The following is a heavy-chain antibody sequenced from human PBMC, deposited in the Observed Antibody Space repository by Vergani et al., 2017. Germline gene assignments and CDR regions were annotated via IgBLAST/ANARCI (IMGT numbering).Heavy chain of an antibody. Sequence: EVQLVESGGGLVQPGGSLRLSCAASGFTFSSYWMSWVRQAPGKGLEWVSSISSSSSYIYYADSVKGRFTISRDNAKNSLYLQMNSLRAEDTAVYYCAKVEMATILFDYWGQGTLVTVSS. CDR2: ISSSSSYI. J-gene: IGHJ4*02. V-gene: IGHV3-21*01. D-gene: IGHD5-24*01. CDR3: AKVEMATILFDY. CDR1: GFTFSSYW.